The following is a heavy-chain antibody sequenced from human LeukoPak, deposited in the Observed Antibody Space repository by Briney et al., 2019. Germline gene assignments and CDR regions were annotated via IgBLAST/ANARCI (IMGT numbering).Heavy chain of an antibody. CDR3: AKDIEAGTAGFSFDY. CDR2: ITANGDST. D-gene: IGHD2-21*02. CDR1: GFSFAYYA. V-gene: IGHV3-43*02. Sequence: GGSLRLSCAASGFSFAYYAMHWVRQAPGKGLEWVSLITANGDSTYYADSVKGRFTISRDNSKNSLSLQMNSLRTEDTALYYCAKDIEAGTAGFSFDYWGQGTLVALSS. J-gene: IGHJ4*02.